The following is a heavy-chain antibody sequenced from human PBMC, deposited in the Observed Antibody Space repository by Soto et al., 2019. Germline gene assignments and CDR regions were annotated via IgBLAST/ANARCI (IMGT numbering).Heavy chain of an antibody. CDR1: GGSISSSSYY. J-gene: IGHJ4*02. D-gene: IGHD5-12*01. CDR3: ARSRRRGYSGYFDY. V-gene: IGHV4-39*01. Sequence: SETLSLTCTVSGGSISSSSYYWGWIRQPPGKGLEWIGSIYYSGSTYYNPSLKSRVTISVDTSKNQFSLKLSSVTAADTAVYYCARSRRRGYSGYFDYWGQGTLVTVSS. CDR2: IYYSGST.